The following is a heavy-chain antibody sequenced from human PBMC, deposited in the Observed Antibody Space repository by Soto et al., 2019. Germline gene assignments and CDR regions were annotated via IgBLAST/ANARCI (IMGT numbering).Heavy chain of an antibody. J-gene: IGHJ4*02. D-gene: IGHD3-22*01. CDR2: ISGSGGST. CDR1: GFTFNTYV. CDR3: AKGQTSSGYYLLLDY. V-gene: IGHV3-23*01. Sequence: GGSLRLSCAASGFTFNTYVMSWVRQAPGKGLEWVSGISGSGGSTYYVDSVKGRFTIPRDNSKSTLYLQMNSLRAEDTAVYYCAKGQTSSGYYLLLDYWGQGTLVTVSS.